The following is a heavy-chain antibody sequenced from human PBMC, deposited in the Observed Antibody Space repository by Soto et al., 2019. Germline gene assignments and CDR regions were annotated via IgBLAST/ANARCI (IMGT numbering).Heavy chain of an antibody. D-gene: IGHD3-22*01. Sequence: ASVNVSCTASGSTFTSYGISWVRQAPGQGLEWMGWISAYNGNTNYAQKFQGRVTMTRDTSTHTLYMELSSLRSEDTAIYYCARVGYSSTGTTLHFHGLDVWGQGTTVTVSS. CDR3: ARVGYSSTGTTLHFHGLDV. V-gene: IGHV1-18*01. J-gene: IGHJ6*02. CDR1: GSTFTSYG. CDR2: ISAYNGNT.